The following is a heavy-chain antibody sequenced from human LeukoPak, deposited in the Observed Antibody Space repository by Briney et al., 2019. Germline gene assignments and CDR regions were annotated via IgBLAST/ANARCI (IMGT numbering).Heavy chain of an antibody. D-gene: IGHD3-10*01. Sequence: PSETLSLTCTVSGGSISSFYWSWIRQPPGKGLEWIGYIYYSGSTNYNPSLKSRVTISVETSKNQFSLKLKSVTAADTAVYYCARGGYYGSGNDFRFDPWGQGTLVTVSS. J-gene: IGHJ5*02. CDR3: ARGGYYGSGNDFRFDP. CDR2: IYYSGST. V-gene: IGHV4-59*01. CDR1: GGSISSFY.